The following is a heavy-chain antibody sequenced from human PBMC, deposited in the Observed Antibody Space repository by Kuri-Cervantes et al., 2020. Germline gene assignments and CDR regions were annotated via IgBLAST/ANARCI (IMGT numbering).Heavy chain of an antibody. Sequence: SQTLSLTCAVYGGSFSGYYWSWIRQPPGKGLEWIGEINHSGSTNYNPSLKSRVTISVDTSKNQFSLKLSSVTAADTAVYYCARGRVIFGVGRNWFDLWGQGTPVTVSS. J-gene: IGHJ5*02. CDR3: ARGRVIFGVGRNWFDL. CDR1: GGSFSGYY. V-gene: IGHV4-34*01. D-gene: IGHD3-3*01. CDR2: INHSGST.